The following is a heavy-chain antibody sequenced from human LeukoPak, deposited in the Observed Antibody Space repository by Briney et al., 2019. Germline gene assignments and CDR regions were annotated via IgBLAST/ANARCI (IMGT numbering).Heavy chain of an antibody. V-gene: IGHV1-18*01. J-gene: IGHJ6*04. CDR1: RYTFTSYG. CDR2: ISAYNGNT. Sequence: ASAKVSCKASRYTFTSYGTSWVRQAPEQGLERMGWISAYNGNTNYAQKLQGRVTMTTDTSTSTAYMELRSLRSDDTAVYYCARERKDIVVVPAAMDVWGKGTTVTVSS. CDR3: ARERKDIVVVPAAMDV. D-gene: IGHD2-2*01.